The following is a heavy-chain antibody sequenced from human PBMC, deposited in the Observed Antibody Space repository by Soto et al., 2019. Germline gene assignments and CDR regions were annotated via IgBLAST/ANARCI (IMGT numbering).Heavy chain of an antibody. Sequence: GGSLRLSCAASGFTFSSYAMSWVRQAPGKGLEWVSAISGSGGSTYYADSVKGRFTISRDDSKNTLYLQMNSLRAEDTAVYYCAKDYSSGWYYFDYWGQGTLVTVSS. V-gene: IGHV3-23*01. D-gene: IGHD6-19*01. CDR3: AKDYSSGWYYFDY. CDR2: ISGSGGST. J-gene: IGHJ4*02. CDR1: GFTFSSYA.